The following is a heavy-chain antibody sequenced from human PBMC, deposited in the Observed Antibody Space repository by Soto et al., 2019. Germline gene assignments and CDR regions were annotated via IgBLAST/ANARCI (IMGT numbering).Heavy chain of an antibody. CDR2: IIPSLGIA. Sequence: QVQLVQSGAEVKKPGSSVKVSCKASGGTFSSYTISWVRQAPGQGLEWMGRIIPSLGIANYAQKLQGRVTSTADKATSTAYMELSSLRSEDTAVYYCAMEYCSSTSCDRDYWGQGTLVTVSS. J-gene: IGHJ4*02. D-gene: IGHD2-2*02. CDR3: AMEYCSSTSCDRDY. V-gene: IGHV1-69*02. CDR1: GGTFSSYT.